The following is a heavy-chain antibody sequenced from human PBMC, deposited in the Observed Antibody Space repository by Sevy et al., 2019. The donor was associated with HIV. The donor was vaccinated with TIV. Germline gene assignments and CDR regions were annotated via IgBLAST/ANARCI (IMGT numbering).Heavy chain of an antibody. CDR1: GFPFNDHA. CDR3: AKDINRGCDGVNCYTYYSSFYGLDV. V-gene: IGHV3-9*01. CDR2: ISWNSRNI. J-gene: IGHJ6*02. D-gene: IGHD2-21*01. Sequence: GGSLRLSCAASGFPFNDHAMHWVRQVPGKGLEWVSGISWNSRNIGYAVSVKGRFTISRDNARHSLFLEMNSLRPEDTPVYYCAKDINRGCDGVNCYTYYSSFYGLDVWGQGTTVTVSS.